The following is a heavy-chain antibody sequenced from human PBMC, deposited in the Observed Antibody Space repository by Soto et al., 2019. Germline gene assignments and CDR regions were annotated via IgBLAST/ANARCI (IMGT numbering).Heavy chain of an antibody. CDR1: GFTFSNAW. Sequence: GGSLRLSCAASGFTFSNAWINWVRQTPGKGLEWVGRVKSKTDGGTTDFAAPVKGRFAISRDDSKNMVYLEMNSLKTEDTAIYYCTTDSYITSIIVRFDYWGHGTLVTRLL. CDR2: VKSKTDGGTT. CDR3: TTDSYITSIIVRFDY. D-gene: IGHD3-22*01. V-gene: IGHV3-15*07. J-gene: IGHJ4*01.